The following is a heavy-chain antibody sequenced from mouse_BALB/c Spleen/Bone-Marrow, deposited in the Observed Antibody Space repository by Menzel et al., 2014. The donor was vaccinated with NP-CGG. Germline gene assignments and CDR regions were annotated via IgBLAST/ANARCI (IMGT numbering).Heavy chain of an antibody. CDR2: INPGSGAT. J-gene: IGHJ2*01. CDR1: GYAFTNYL. CDR3: ARRLTGTLYFDY. V-gene: IGHV1-54*03. Sequence: QVQLQQSGAELVRPGTSVKVSCKASGYAFTNYLIEWVKQRPGQGLEWIGVINPGSGATNYNENFKGKATLTADKSSSSPCMQLSSLTSDDSAVYFCARRLTGTLYFDYWGQGTPLTVSS. D-gene: IGHD4-1*01.